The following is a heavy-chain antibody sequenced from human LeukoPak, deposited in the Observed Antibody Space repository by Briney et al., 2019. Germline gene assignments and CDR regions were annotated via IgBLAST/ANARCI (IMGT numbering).Heavy chain of an antibody. CDR1: GFTFRNYG. CDR3: TKGIETLLPDTAEY. J-gene: IGHJ4*02. V-gene: IGHV3-30*18. CDR2: ISYDGSNQ. Sequence: GGSLRLSCAASGFTFRNYGIHWVRQAPGKGLEWVTAISYDGSNQYYADSVRGRFTISRDNSKNTVSLQMNSLRAEDSAVYHCTKGIETLLPDTAEYWGQGTRVTVPS. D-gene: IGHD2-2*01.